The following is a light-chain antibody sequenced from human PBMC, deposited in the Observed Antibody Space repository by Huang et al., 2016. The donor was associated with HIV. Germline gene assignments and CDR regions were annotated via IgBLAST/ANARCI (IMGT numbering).Light chain of an antibody. V-gene: IGKV1-NL1*01. CDR2: AAS. J-gene: IGKJ1*01. CDR1: QGISNS. CDR3: QQYHGVPWT. Sequence: DIQMTQSPSSLSASVGDRVAITCRASQGISNSLAWYQQKPGKAPKLLLYAASKLEGGVTSRFSGSGSGAVYTLTISSLQPEDVAVYHGQQYHGVPWTFGQGTNVEVK.